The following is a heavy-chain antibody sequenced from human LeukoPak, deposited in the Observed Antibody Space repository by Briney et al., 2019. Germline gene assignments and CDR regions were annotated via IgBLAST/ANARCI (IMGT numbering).Heavy chain of an antibody. CDR1: GGSFSGYY. Sequence: PSETLSLTCAVYGGSFSGYYWSWIRQPPGKGLEWIGYIYYSGSTNYNPSLKSRVTISVDTSKNQFSLKLSSVTAADTAVYYCARGRGLRGAFDIWGQGTMVTVSS. CDR2: IYYSGST. CDR3: ARGRGLRGAFDI. J-gene: IGHJ3*02. V-gene: IGHV4-59*12.